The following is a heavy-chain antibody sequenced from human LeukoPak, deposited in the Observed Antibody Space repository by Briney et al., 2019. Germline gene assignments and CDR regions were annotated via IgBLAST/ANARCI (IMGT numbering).Heavy chain of an antibody. D-gene: IGHD3-22*01. V-gene: IGHV5-51*01. J-gene: IGHJ3*02. CDR1: GYSFSNYW. CDR3: ARLPPSYNDNPLAFDI. CDR2: IYPGDPNI. Sequence: GESLKISCKGSGYSFSNYWIGWVRQMPGKGLEWMGLIYPGDPNIRYSPSLLGQVTISTDKSISTAYLQWSSLRASDTAIYYCARLPPSYNDNPLAFDIWGQGTMIIVSS.